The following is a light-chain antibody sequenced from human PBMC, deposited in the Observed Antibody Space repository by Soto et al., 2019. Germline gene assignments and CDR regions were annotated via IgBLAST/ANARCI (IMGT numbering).Light chain of an antibody. J-gene: IGLJ1*01. Sequence: SYELTQPPSVSVSPGQTARITCSGDALPKQYAYWYQQKPGQAPVVVIYKDNGRPSGIPERFSGSSSGTTVTLTISGVQAEDEAYYYCQPSDSRGRYPYVFGTGTKVTVL. CDR3: QPSDSRGRYPYV. CDR1: ALPKQY. CDR2: KDN. V-gene: IGLV3-25*02.